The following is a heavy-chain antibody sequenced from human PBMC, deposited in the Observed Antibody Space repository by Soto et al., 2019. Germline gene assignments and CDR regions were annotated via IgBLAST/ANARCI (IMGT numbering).Heavy chain of an antibody. CDR2: IYHSGST. Sequence: QLQLQEYGSGLVKPSQTLSLTCAVSGGSISSGGYSWSWIRQPPGKGLEWIGYIYHSGSTYYNPSLKSRVTISVDRSKNQFSLKLSSVTAADTDVYYCAAGGGLPRYYWGQGTLVTVSS. CDR1: GGSISSGGYS. D-gene: IGHD5-12*01. J-gene: IGHJ4*02. V-gene: IGHV4-30-2*01. CDR3: AAGGGLPRYY.